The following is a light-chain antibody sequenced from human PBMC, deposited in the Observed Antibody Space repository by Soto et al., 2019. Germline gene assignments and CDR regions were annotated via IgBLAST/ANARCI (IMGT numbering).Light chain of an antibody. Sequence: EIVMTQSPATLSVSPGERVTLSCRASQSVSSNLAWYQQKPGQAPRLLIYGASTRATTIPARFSGSGSGTEFTLTISSLQSEDFAVYYCQQYNNWPRTFGQGTKVYIK. CDR2: GAS. J-gene: IGKJ1*01. CDR1: QSVSSN. CDR3: QQYNNWPRT. V-gene: IGKV3-15*01.